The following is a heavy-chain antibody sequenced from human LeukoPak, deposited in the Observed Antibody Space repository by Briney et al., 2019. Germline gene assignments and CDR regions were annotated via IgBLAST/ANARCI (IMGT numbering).Heavy chain of an antibody. CDR3: ASSAGALIDC. D-gene: IGHD6-19*01. CDR1: GFTFNNYD. V-gene: IGHV3-33*01. J-gene: IGHJ4*02. CDR2: IWFDGSNK. Sequence: GRSLRLSCAASGFTFNNYDMHWVRQAPGKGLEWVAVIWFDGSNKFYADSVKGRFTISRDNSKNTLYLQMNSLRAEDTAVYYCASSAGALIDCWGQGTLVIVSS.